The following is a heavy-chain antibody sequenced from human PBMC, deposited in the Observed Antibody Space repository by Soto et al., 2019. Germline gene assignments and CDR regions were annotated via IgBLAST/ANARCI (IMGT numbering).Heavy chain of an antibody. V-gene: IGHV4-30-4*01. Sequence: QLQLRESGPGLVKPSETLSLTCTVSGGSISGGVGGLYYWSGIRQPPGKGLEWIGYIYDSGSTYYHPSLQSRVTIPVDTSKNQFSLRLSSVTAADTAVYYCAREVIPLTTDWYFDLWGRGTLVTVSS. CDR3: AREVIPLTTDWYFDL. D-gene: IGHD4-17*01. CDR1: GGSISGGVGGLYY. CDR2: IYDSGST. J-gene: IGHJ2*01.